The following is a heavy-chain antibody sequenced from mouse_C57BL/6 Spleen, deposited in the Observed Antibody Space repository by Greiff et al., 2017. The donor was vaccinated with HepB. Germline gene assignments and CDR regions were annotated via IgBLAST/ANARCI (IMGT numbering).Heavy chain of an antibody. D-gene: IGHD3-2*02. CDR3: ARKGGSGYWFAY. CDR2: IDPSDSYT. Sequence: QVQLQQPGAELVKPGASVKLSCKASGYTFTSYWMQWVKQRPGQGLEWIGEIDPSDSYTNYNQKFKGKATLTVDTSSSTAYMQLSSLTSEDAAVYYCARKGGSGYWFAYWGQGTLVTVSA. V-gene: IGHV1-50*01. CDR1: GYTFTSYW. J-gene: IGHJ3*01.